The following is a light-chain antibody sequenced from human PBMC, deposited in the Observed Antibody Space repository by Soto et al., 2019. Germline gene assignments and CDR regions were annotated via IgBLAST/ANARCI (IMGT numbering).Light chain of an antibody. CDR1: QSVSSS. Sequence: EIVLTQSPGTLSLSPGERATLYCRASQSVSSSLAWYQQKPGQAPRLLIYGASSRATGIPDRFSGSGSGPDFTLTISRLEPEDFAVYFCQHYGSSRTFGQGTKVDIK. CDR2: GAS. CDR3: QHYGSSRT. V-gene: IGKV3-20*01. J-gene: IGKJ1*01.